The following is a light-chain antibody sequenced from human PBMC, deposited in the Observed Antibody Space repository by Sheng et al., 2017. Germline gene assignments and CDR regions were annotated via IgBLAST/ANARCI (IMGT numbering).Light chain of an antibody. Sequence: EIVLTQAPDTLSLSPGERATLSCRASQSITSSSLAWYQQKPGQAPRLLIYGASSRATGIPDRFSGSGSGTQFTLTISRLQPEDSAVYYCQQYEHSPAFGQGTKVEIK. J-gene: IGKJ1*01. CDR3: QQYEHSPA. CDR1: QSITSSS. CDR2: GAS. V-gene: IGKV3-20*01.